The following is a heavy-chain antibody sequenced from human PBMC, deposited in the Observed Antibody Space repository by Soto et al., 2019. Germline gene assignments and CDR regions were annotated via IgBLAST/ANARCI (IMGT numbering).Heavy chain of an antibody. CDR1: GFTFSNAW. CDR2: IKSKTDGGTT. V-gene: IGHV3-15*01. CDR3: TTMDYVWGSYRYRGFDY. J-gene: IGHJ4*02. D-gene: IGHD3-16*02. Sequence: GGSLRLSCVASGFTFSNAWMSWVRQAPGKGLEWVGRIKSKTDGGTTDYAAPVKGRFTISRDDSKNTLYLQMNSLKTEDTAVYYCTTMDYVWGSYRYRGFDYLGQGTLVTVSS.